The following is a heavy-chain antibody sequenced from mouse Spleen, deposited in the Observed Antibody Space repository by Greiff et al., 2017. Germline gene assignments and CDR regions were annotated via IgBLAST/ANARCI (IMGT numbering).Heavy chain of an antibody. CDR1: GYAFTNYL. CDR2: INPGSGGT. V-gene: IGHV1-54*01. CDR3: ARRAYYRYDAYAMDY. J-gene: IGHJ4*01. Sequence: QVQLKQSGAELVRPGTSVKVSCKASGYAFTNYLIEWVKQRPGQGLEWIGVINPGSGGTNYNEKFKGKATLTADKSSSTAYMQLSSLTSDDSAVYFCARRAYYRYDAYAMDYWGQGTSVTVSS. D-gene: IGHD2-14*01.